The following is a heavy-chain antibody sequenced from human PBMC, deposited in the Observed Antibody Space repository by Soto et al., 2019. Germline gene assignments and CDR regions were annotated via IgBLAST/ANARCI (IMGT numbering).Heavy chain of an antibody. CDR1: GYTFTSYG. Sequence: ASVKVSCKASGYTFTSYGISWVRQAPGQGLEWMGWISAYNGNTNYAQKLQGRVTMTTDTSTSTAYMELRSLRSDDTAVYYCARGASWGPQLVGSAHLDPWGQGTLVTVSS. V-gene: IGHV1-18*01. CDR2: ISAYNGNT. CDR3: ARGASWGPQLVGSAHLDP. J-gene: IGHJ5*02. D-gene: IGHD7-27*01.